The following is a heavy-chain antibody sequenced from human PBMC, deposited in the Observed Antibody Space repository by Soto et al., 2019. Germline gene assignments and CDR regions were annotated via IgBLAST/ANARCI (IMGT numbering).Heavy chain of an antibody. CDR2: IYTSGST. CDR1: GGSISSYY. CDR3: ARAPIAVAGMVFDY. Sequence: LSLTCTVSGGSISSYYCSWIRQPAGKGLEWIGRIYTSGSTNYNPSLKSRVTMSVDTSKNQFSLKLSSVTAADTAVYYCARAPIAVAGMVFDYWGQGTLVTVSS. J-gene: IGHJ4*02. D-gene: IGHD6-19*01. V-gene: IGHV4-4*07.